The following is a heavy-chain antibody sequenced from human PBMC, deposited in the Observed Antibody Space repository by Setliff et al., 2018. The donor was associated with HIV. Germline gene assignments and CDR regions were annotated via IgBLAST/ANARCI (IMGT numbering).Heavy chain of an antibody. Sequence: ASVKVSCKASGYTFTNYYMQWVRQAPGQGPEWMGIINPSGGSATYAQKFQGRVTMTRDTSTSTVYMELSSLRSDDTAVYYCAREGGREYDFWSGYYRPYYYYMDVWGKGTTVTV. D-gene: IGHD3-3*01. V-gene: IGHV1-46*01. CDR1: GYTFTNYY. J-gene: IGHJ6*03. CDR2: INPSGGSA. CDR3: AREGGREYDFWSGYYRPYYYYMDV.